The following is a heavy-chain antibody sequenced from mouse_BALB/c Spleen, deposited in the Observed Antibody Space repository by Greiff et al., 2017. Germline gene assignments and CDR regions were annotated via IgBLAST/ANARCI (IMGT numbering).Heavy chain of an antibody. J-gene: IGHJ4*01. CDR1: GFSLTSYG. CDR3: ARQGYYYGSQENYAMDY. D-gene: IGHD1-1*01. CDR2: IWSDGST. Sequence: QVQLKESGPDLVAPSQSLSITCTVSGFSLTSYGVHWVRQPPGKGLEWLVVIWSDGSTTYNSALKSRLSISKDNSKSQVFLKMNSLQTDDTAMYYCARQGYYYGSQENYAMDYWGQGTSVTVSS. V-gene: IGHV2-6-2*01.